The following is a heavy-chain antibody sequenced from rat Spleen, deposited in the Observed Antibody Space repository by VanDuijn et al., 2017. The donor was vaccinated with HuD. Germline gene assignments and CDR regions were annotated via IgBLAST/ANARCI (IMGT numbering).Heavy chain of an antibody. J-gene: IGHJ2*01. CDR2: IVFDSSGI. D-gene: IGHD1-9*01. Sequence: EVQLVESGGGLVQPGNSLKLSCAASGFTFSDYAMAWVRQSPEKGLEWVATIVFDSSGIYYRNSVKGRFTLSRDNTRNTLYLQMDSLKSEDTATYYCVTTYFGYGYFDYWGQGVLVTASS. V-gene: IGHV5S10*01. CDR3: VTTYFGYGYFDY. CDR1: GFTFSDYA.